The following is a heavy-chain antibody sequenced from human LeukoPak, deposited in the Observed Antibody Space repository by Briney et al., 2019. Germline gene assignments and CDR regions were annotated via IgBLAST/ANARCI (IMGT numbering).Heavy chain of an antibody. D-gene: IGHD3-22*01. J-gene: IGHJ5*02. CDR2: MNPNSGNT. V-gene: IGHV1-8*03. CDR3: AKGSSGYYHGSYNWFDP. Sequence: GASVNVSYTASEYTFTTYDINWVRQATGQGLEWMGWMNPNSGNTGYAQKFQGRVTITRNTSISTAYMELSSLRSEDTAVYYCAKGSSGYYHGSYNWFDPWCQGTLVIVSS. CDR1: EYTFTTYD.